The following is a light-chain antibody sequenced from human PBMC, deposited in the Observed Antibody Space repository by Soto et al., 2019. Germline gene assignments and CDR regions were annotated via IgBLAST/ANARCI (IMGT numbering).Light chain of an antibody. V-gene: IGKV3-20*01. CDR1: QSFTSGY. CDR2: GAS. CDR3: QQYNNWPRT. J-gene: IGKJ1*01. Sequence: PGERATVSCMASQSFTSGYLAWYQQRPGQAPRLLIYGASRRATGVPDRFSGSESETDFTLTISGLEPEDFAVYYCQQYNNWPRTFGQGTKVDIK.